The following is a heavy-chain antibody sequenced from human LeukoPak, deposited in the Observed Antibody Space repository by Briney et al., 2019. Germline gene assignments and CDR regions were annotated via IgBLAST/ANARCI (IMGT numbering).Heavy chain of an antibody. CDR1: GGSISSSSYY. Sequence: SETLSLTRTVSGGSISSSSYYWGWIRQPPGKVLEWIGSIYYSGSTYYNPSLKSRVTISVDTSKNQFSLKLSSVTAADTAVYYCVYGAATYYFDYWGQGTLVTVSS. CDR2: IYYSGST. D-gene: IGHD4-17*01. CDR3: VYGAATYYFDY. V-gene: IGHV4-39*07. J-gene: IGHJ4*02.